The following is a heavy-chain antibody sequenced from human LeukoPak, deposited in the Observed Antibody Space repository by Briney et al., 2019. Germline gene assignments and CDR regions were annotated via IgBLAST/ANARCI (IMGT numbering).Heavy chain of an antibody. D-gene: IGHD3-22*01. CDR2: IYHSGST. V-gene: IGHV4-38-2*01. CDR3: AREYYYDSSGYYP. CDR1: GYSISSGYY. Sequence: SETLSLTCAVSGYSISSGYYWGWIRQPPGKGLEWIGSIYHSGSTYYNPSLKSRVTISVDTSKNQFSLKLSSVTAADTAVYYCAREYYYDSSGYYPWGQGTLVTVSS. J-gene: IGHJ5*02.